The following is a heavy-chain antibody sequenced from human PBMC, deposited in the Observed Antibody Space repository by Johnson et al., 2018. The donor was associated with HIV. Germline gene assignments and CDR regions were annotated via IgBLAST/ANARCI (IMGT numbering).Heavy chain of an antibody. CDR2: IYSGGST. CDR1: GFTFSSYA. J-gene: IGHJ3*02. CDR3: ARDSDSYGYMGDAFDT. D-gene: IGHD3-16*01. V-gene: IGHV3-66*01. Sequence: VQLVESGGGLVQPGGSLRLSCAASGFTFSSYAMNWVRQAPGKGLEWVSVIYSGGSTYYADSVKGRFTISRDNSKNTLYLQMNYLKVEDTAVYYCARDSDSYGYMGDAFDTWGQGTMVIVSS.